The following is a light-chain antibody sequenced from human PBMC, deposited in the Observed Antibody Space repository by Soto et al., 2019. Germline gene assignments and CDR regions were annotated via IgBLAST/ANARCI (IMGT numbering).Light chain of an antibody. CDR3: QQSYSTLIT. Sequence: DIQMTQSPSSLSASVGDRVTITCRASQSISSYLNWYQQKPGKAPKLLIYAASSLQSGVPSRFSGSVSGTDFTLTISSLQPEDFATYYCQQSYSTLITFGTGTKVDIK. CDR2: AAS. V-gene: IGKV1-39*01. CDR1: QSISSY. J-gene: IGKJ3*01.